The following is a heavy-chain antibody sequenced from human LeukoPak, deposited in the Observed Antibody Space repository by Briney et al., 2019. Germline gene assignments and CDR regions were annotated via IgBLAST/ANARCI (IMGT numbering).Heavy chain of an antibody. CDR1: GYTFTSYG. J-gene: IGHJ4*02. D-gene: IGHD6-19*01. Sequence: APVKVSCKASGYTFTSYGISWVRQAPGHGLEWMGWISAYNGNTNYAQKLQGRVTMTTDTSTSTAYMQLRSLRSDDTAVYYCARQQGAWSSGWYYFDYWGQGTLVTVSS. V-gene: IGHV1-18*01. CDR3: ARQQGAWSSGWYYFDY. CDR2: ISAYNGNT.